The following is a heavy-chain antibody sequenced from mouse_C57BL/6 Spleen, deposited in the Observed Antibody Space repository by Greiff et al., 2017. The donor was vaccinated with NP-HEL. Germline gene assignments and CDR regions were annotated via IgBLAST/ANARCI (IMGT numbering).Heavy chain of an antibody. CDR1: GYTFTSYW. D-gene: IGHD2-2*01. J-gene: IGHJ2*01. CDR2: IHPNSGST. Sequence: VQLQQPGAELVKPGASVKLSCKASGYTFTSYWMHWVKQRPGQGLEWIGMIHPNSGSTNYNEKFKSKATLTVDKSSSTAYMQLSSLTSEDSAVYYCAREGSTMVTTGGDYWGQGTTLTVSS. CDR3: AREGSTMVTTGGDY. V-gene: IGHV1-64*01.